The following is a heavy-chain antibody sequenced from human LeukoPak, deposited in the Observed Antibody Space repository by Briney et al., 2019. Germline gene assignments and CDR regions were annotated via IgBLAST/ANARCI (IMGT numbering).Heavy chain of an antibody. J-gene: IGHJ4*02. Sequence: PSETLCLTCTVSGYSISSDYYWGWIRQSPGKGLEWIGNVYHSGSTYYNPSIKSRVTISVDTSKNQFSLKLSSVTAADTAVYYCARVPGDYYVDYWGQGTLVTVSS. CDR1: GYSISSDYY. V-gene: IGHV4-38-2*02. D-gene: IGHD3-10*02. CDR2: VYHSGST. CDR3: ARVPGDYYVDY.